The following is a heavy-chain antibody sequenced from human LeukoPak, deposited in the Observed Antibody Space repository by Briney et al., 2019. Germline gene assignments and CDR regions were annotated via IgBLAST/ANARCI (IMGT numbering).Heavy chain of an antibody. Sequence: SQTLSLTCTVSGGSISSGGYHWSWLRQPPGKGLEWIGYIYHSGSTYYNPSIKSRVTISVDRSKNQFSLKLSSVTAADTAVYYCASGYSKSYYYMDVWGKGTTVTVSS. J-gene: IGHJ6*03. CDR3: ASGYSKSYYYMDV. V-gene: IGHV4-30-2*01. CDR2: IYHSGST. CDR1: GGSISSGGYH. D-gene: IGHD4-11*01.